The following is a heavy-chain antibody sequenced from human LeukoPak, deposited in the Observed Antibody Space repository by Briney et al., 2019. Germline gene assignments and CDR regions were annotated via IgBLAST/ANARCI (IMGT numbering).Heavy chain of an antibody. CDR1: GGSISSSTYY. CDR3: ARRIKTAVAGTHLYFDY. J-gene: IGHJ4*02. CDR2: IYYSGST. D-gene: IGHD6-19*01. Sequence: PSETLSLICTVSGGSISSSTYYWGWIRQPPGKGLEWIGSIYYSGSTYYNPSLKSRVTISVDTSKNQFSLKLSSVTAADTAVYYCARRIKTAVAGTHLYFDYWGQGTLVTVSS. V-gene: IGHV4-39*01.